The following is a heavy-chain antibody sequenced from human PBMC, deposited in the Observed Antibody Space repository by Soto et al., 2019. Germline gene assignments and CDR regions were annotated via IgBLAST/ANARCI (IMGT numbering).Heavy chain of an antibody. CDR2: IFYDGYT. J-gene: IGHJ4*02. D-gene: IGHD6-13*01. CDR1: GDSISGSPYF. CDR3: ARLQAAVPHY. Sequence: QLQLQESGPGLVMPSETLSLTCTVSGDSISGSPYFWGWIRQPPGKRLEWIGSIFYDGYTVYSPSLPSRVTISVDTSKNQFSLRLTSVAAADTAIYFCARLQAAVPHYWGQGTLVTVSS. V-gene: IGHV4-39*01.